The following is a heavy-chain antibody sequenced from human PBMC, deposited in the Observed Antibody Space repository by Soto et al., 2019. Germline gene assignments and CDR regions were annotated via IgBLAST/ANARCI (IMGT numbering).Heavy chain of an antibody. CDR2: ISWNSGTI. V-gene: IGHV3-9*01. CDR1: GFIFDDYA. Sequence: EVQLVESGGGLVQPGRSLRLSCAASGFIFDDYAMRWVRQAPGKGLEWVSSISWNSGTIVYADSVKGRFTISRDNAKNSLYLQMNSLRTVDTAFYYCTKGRSTSCFAPVDYWGQGTLVTVSS. CDR3: TKGRSTSCFAPVDY. D-gene: IGHD2-2*01. J-gene: IGHJ4*02.